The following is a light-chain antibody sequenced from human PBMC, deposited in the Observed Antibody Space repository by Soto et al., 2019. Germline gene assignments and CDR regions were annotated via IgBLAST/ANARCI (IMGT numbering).Light chain of an antibody. J-gene: IGKJ3*01. Sequence: DFQMTQSPPFLSASVGDIVTITCRASQGIRSYLAWYQQRPGKAPELLIYGASTLRPGGASRFSGSGSGTEFTLTISSLQPEDFATYFCQQLNTFPPFFTFGPGTEVDI. CDR1: QGIRSY. CDR3: QQLNTFPPFFT. V-gene: IGKV1-9*01. CDR2: GAS.